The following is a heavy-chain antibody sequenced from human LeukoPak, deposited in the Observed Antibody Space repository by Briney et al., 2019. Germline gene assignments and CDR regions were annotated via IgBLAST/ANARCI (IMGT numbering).Heavy chain of an antibody. V-gene: IGHV3-21*04. J-gene: IGHJ5*02. CDR1: GFTFSSYS. CDR2: ISSSSSYI. D-gene: IGHD2-2*01. Sequence: GGSLRLSCAASGFTFSSYSMNWVRQAPGKGLEWVSSISSSSSYIYYADSVKGRFTISRDNAKNSLYLQMNSVRAEDTAVYYCARDGCSSTSCYVNWFDPWGQGTLVTVSS. CDR3: ARDGCSSTSCYVNWFDP.